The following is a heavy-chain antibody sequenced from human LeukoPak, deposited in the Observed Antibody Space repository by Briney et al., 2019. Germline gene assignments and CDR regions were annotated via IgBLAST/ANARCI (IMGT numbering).Heavy chain of an antibody. CDR3: ARRSGIAVAGAFDY. D-gene: IGHD6-19*01. CDR2: ISGSGDST. J-gene: IGHJ4*02. Sequence: PGGSLRLSCAASGFTFSSYGMIWVRQAPGKGLEWVSGISGSGDSTYYADSVKGRFTISRDNSKNTLYLQMNSLRAEDTAVYYCARRSGIAVAGAFDYWGQGTLVTVSS. V-gene: IGHV3-23*01. CDR1: GFTFSSYG.